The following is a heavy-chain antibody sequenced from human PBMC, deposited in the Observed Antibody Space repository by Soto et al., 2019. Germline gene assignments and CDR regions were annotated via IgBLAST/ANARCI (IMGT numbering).Heavy chain of an antibody. Sequence: GGSLILSCAASGFTVSSNYMSWVRQAPGKGLEWVSVIYSGGSTYYADSVKGRFTISSDNSKNTLYLQMNSLRAEDTAVYYCARGDGPNYYYGMDVWGQGTTVTVSS. V-gene: IGHV3-53*01. CDR3: ARGDGPNYYYGMDV. J-gene: IGHJ6*02. CDR2: IYSGGST. CDR1: GFTVSSNY.